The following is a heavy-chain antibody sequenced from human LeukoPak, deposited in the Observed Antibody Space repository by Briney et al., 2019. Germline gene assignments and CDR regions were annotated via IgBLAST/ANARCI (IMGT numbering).Heavy chain of an antibody. J-gene: IGHJ4*02. V-gene: IGHV1-46*01. Sequence: ASVKVSCKASGYTFTTYNVHWVRQAPGQGLEWMGIINPSGGSTSYAQKFQGRVTLTRDMSTRTVYMELSSLRSEDTAVYYCARDFGDYLHFDYWGQGTLVTVSS. CDR3: ARDFGDYLHFDY. CDR1: GYTFTTYN. D-gene: IGHD4-17*01. CDR2: INPSGGST.